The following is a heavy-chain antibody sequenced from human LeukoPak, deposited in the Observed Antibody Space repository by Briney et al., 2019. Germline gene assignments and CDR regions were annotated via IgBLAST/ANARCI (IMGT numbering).Heavy chain of an antibody. D-gene: IGHD3-10*01. J-gene: IGHJ4*02. CDR2: FSSCGGSI. Sequence: PGGSLRLSCAASGFTFSSYEMNWVRQAPGKGLEWVSCFSSCGGSIYYADSVKGRFTISRDNAKNSLYLQMNSLRAEDTAVYYCARDYEYYGSGSYPSGGYYFDYWGQGTLVTVSS. CDR3: ARDYEYYGSGSYPSGGYYFDY. V-gene: IGHV3-48*03. CDR1: GFTFSSYE.